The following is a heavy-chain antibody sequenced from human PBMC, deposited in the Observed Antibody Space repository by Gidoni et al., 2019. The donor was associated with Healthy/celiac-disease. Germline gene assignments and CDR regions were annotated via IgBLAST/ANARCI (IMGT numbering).Heavy chain of an antibody. V-gene: IGHV3-11*01. Sequence: QVQLVESGGGLVKPGGSLRLSCAASGFTFSDYYMSWIRQAPGKGLEWVSYISSSGSTIYYADSVKGRFTISRDNAKNSLYLQMNSLRAEDTAVYYCARSILVVPAAARGDYYGMDVWGQGTTVTVSS. CDR1: GFTFSDYY. D-gene: IGHD2-2*01. CDR3: ARSILVVPAAARGDYYGMDV. J-gene: IGHJ6*02. CDR2: ISSSGSTI.